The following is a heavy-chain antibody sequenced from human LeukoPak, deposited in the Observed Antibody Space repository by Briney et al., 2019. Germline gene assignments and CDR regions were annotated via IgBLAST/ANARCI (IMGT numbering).Heavy chain of an antibody. CDR3: AGGNFYDSRGHPYHFHY. CDR2: IYYTENT. J-gene: IGHJ4*02. D-gene: IGHD3-22*01. V-gene: IGHV4-59*01. Sequence: SETLSLTCTVSGRSIRSYYWSWIRQPPGKGLEWIGYIYYTENTNYNTPRKSRVTLSLDQFKNQLALNLTSVTAADTAVYYCAGGNFYDSRGHPYHFHYWGQGTLVTVPS. CDR1: GRSIRSYY.